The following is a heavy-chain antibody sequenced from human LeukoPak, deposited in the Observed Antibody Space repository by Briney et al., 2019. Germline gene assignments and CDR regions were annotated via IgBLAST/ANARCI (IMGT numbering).Heavy chain of an antibody. V-gene: IGHV1-2*02. J-gene: IGHJ4*02. CDR2: INPNSGGT. CDR3: ARVDTAMVNFDY. CDR1: GYTFTGYY. Sequence: ASVKVSCKASGYTFTGYYMHWVRQAPGQGLEWMGWINPNSGGTNYARKFQGRVTMTRDTSISTAYMELSRLRSDDTAVYYCARVDTAMVNFDYWGQGTLVTVSS. D-gene: IGHD5-18*01.